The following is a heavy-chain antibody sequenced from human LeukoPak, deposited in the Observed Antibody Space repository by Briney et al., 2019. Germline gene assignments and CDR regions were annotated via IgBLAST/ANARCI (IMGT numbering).Heavy chain of an antibody. CDR1: GGSLSSYY. J-gene: IGHJ4*02. CDR2: IYYDGST. V-gene: IGHV4-59*01. CDR3: ARGSYDYDN. Sequence: PSETLSLTCTVSGGSLSSYYWSWIRQPPGEGLEWIGYIYYDGSTNYNPSLKTRVTISVDTTRRQFSLNLRSVTAADTAVYYCARGSYDYDNWGQGTLVTVSS. D-gene: IGHD3-16*01.